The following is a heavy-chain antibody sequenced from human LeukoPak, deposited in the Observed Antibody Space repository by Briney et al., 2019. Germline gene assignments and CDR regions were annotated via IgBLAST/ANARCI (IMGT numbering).Heavy chain of an antibody. V-gene: IGHV3-33*01. D-gene: IGHD3-10*01. CDR3: TREWMGSIRLGGDY. CDR2: MWYDGSNK. Sequence: GGSLRLSCAASGFTFSDYGMHWVRQAPGKGLEWVAVMWYDGSNKYYVDSVKGRFTISRDNSKNTLYLQMNSLRAEDTAVYYCTREWMGSIRLGGDYWGQGTLVTVSS. CDR1: GFTFSDYG. J-gene: IGHJ4*02.